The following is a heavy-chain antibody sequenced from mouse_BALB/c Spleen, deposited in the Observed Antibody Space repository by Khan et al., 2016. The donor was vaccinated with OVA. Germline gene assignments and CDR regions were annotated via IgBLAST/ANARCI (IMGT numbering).Heavy chain of an antibody. D-gene: IGHD2-13*01. V-gene: IGHV1-9*01. CDR3: RRVTAVDGYIDV. J-gene: IGHJ1*03. CDR1: GYTFSSYW. Sequence: QVQLKQSGAELMKPGASVKISCKASGYTFSSYWIEWVKQRPGHGLEWIGEIFPGSGSTNYNEKFRGKATFTADTSSNTAFMQLSSLTSEDSAVYCCRRVTAVDGYIDVWGTGTSVTVSA. CDR2: IFPGSGST.